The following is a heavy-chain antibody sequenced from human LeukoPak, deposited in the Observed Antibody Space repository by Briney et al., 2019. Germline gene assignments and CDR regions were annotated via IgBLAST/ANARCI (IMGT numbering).Heavy chain of an antibody. D-gene: IGHD2-2*01. V-gene: IGHV1-18*01. Sequence: ASVKVSCKASGYTFTSYGISWVRQAPGQGLEWMGWISAYNGNTNYAQKLQGRVTMTTDTSTSTAYMELRSLRSDDTAVYYCARMSAVFGYQLPWDFDYWGQGTLVTVSS. CDR2: ISAYNGNT. CDR3: ARMSAVFGYQLPWDFDY. CDR1: GYTFTSYG. J-gene: IGHJ4*02.